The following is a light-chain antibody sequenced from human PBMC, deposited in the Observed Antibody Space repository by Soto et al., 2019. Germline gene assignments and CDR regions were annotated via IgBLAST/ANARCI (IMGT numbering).Light chain of an antibody. CDR3: QQYDNWPPLT. CDR2: GAS. CDR1: QSISTN. J-gene: IGKJ5*01. V-gene: IGKV3-15*01. Sequence: EIVMTQSPATLSVSPGERATLSCRASQSISTNLAWYQQKPGQAPRLLIYGASTRATGFPARFSGSGSGTEFTLTISSLQSEDCAVYYCQQYDNWPPLTFGQGTRLEIK.